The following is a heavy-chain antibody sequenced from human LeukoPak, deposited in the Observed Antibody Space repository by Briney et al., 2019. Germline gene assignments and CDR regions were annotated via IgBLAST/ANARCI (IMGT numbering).Heavy chain of an antibody. J-gene: IGHJ4*02. D-gene: IGHD1-1*01. CDR1: GFTFSSYG. CDR3: ARDQEGTPFYYFDY. Sequence: PGGSLRLSCAASGFTFSSYGMHWVRQAPGKGLEWVAVISHDGSNKYYADSVKGRFTISRDNSKNTLYLQMNSLRAEDTAVYYCARDQEGTPFYYFDYWGQGTLVTVSS. CDR2: ISHDGSNK. V-gene: IGHV3-30*03.